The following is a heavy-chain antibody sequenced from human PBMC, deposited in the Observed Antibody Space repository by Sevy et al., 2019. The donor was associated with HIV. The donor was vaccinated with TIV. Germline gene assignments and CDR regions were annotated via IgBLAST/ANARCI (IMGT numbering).Heavy chain of an antibody. CDR3: AGDFMPVASAGTGALGV. D-gene: IGHD6-13*01. Sequence: GGSLRLSCVASGFIFRDRYMSWIRQAPGKGLEWVSFISSRSSEINYADSVKGRFTVSRANAKNSLYLQMNSLRAEDTAVYYCAGDFMPVASAGTGALGVWGQGTAVTVSS. CDR1: GFIFRDRY. CDR2: ISSRSSEI. V-gene: IGHV3-11*05. J-gene: IGHJ6*02.